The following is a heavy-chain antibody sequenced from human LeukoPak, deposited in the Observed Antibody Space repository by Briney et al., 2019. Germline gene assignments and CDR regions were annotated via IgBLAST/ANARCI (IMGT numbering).Heavy chain of an antibody. V-gene: IGHV3-30*18. J-gene: IGHJ3*02. Sequence: PGGSLRLSCAASGFTFSSYGMHWVRQAPGKGLEWVAVISYDGSNKYCADSVKGRFTISRDNSKNTLYLQMNSLRAEDTAVYYCAKSLDIWGQGTMVTVSS. CDR1: GFTFSSYG. CDR2: ISYDGSNK. CDR3: AKSLDI.